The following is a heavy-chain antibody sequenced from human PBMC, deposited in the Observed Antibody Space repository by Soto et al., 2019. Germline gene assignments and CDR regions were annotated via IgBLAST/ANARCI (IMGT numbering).Heavy chain of an antibody. CDR1: GYTFTSYG. CDR3: ARGGITMVRGVITNWYFDL. CDR2: ISAYNGNT. J-gene: IGHJ2*01. D-gene: IGHD3-10*01. V-gene: IGHV1-18*01. Sequence: ASVKVSCKASGYTFTSYGISWVRQAPGQGLEWMGWISAYNGNTNYAQKLQGRVTMTTDTSTSTAYMELRSLRSDDTAVYYCARGGITMVRGVITNWYFDLWGRGTLVTVSS.